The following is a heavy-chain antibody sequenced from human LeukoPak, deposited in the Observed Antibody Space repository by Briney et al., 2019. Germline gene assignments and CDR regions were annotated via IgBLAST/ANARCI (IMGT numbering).Heavy chain of an antibody. J-gene: IGHJ4*02. D-gene: IGHD3-16*02. V-gene: IGHV1-18*01. CDR2: ISAYNGNT. CDR1: GYTFTSYS. Sequence: ASVKVSCKASGYTFTSYSISWVRQAPAQGLEWMGWISAYNGNTNYAQKLQGRVTMTTDTSTSTAYMELRSLRSDDTDVYYCAREYYDYVWGSYRALRFDYWGQGTLVTVSS. CDR3: AREYYDYVWGSYRALRFDY.